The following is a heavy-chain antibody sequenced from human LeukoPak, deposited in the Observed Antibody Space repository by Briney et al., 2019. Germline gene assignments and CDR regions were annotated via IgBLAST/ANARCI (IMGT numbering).Heavy chain of an antibody. CDR2: ISAYNGNT. J-gene: IGHJ3*02. Sequence: GASVKVSCKASGYTFTSYGISWVRQAPGQGLEWMGWISAYNGNTNYAQKLQGRVTMTTDTSTSTAYMELRSLRSDDTAVYYCARATWIFGVVILSDAFDIWGQGTVVTVSS. D-gene: IGHD3-3*01. CDR3: ARATWIFGVVILSDAFDI. CDR1: GYTFTSYG. V-gene: IGHV1-18*01.